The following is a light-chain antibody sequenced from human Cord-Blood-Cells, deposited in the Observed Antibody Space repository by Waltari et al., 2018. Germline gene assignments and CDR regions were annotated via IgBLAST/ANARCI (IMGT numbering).Light chain of an antibody. Sequence: QSALTQPASVSGSPGQSITISCTGTSSDVGSYNLVSWYQQHPGKAPKLMIYEVSKRPSGVSNRFSGSKSGNTASLTISGLRAEDEADYYCCSYAGSSTVDVFGTGTKVTVL. CDR3: CSYAGSSTVDV. J-gene: IGLJ1*01. CDR1: SSDVGSYNL. CDR2: EVS. V-gene: IGLV2-23*02.